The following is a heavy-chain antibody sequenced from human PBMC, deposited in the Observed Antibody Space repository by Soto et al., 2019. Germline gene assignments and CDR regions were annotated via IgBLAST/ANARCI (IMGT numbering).Heavy chain of an antibody. Sequence: GALRLSCNASGFTVSSTYMSWVRQATGMGLEWVAVIESGGSTHYADSVKGRFTISRDIPKNMIYLQLHTLRAEDTAVYYCAKDLGPLRLLNYYFYGLDVWGQGTTVTVSS. CDR2: IESGGST. V-gene: IGHV3-53*01. J-gene: IGHJ6*02. D-gene: IGHD2-15*01. CDR3: AKDLGPLRLLNYYFYGLDV. CDR1: GFTVSSTY.